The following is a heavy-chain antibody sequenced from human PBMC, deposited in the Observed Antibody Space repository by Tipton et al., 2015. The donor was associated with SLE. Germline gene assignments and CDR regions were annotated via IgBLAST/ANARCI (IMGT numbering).Heavy chain of an antibody. CDR1: GYSISSGSYF. D-gene: IGHD3-3*01. CDR3: AGSPFYDFWRNS. V-gene: IGHV4-61*02. CDR2: IYASGYT. J-gene: IGHJ5*02. Sequence: TLSLTCTVSGYSISSGSYFWSWIRQPAGKGLEWIGRIYASGYTNYNLSLKSRVTMSVDTSKNQFSLKLSSVTAADTALYYCAGSPFYDFWRNSWGQGTLVSVSS.